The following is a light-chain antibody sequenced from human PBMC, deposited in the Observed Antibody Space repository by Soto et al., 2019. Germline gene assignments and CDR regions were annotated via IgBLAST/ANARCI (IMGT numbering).Light chain of an antibody. J-gene: IGKJ4*01. Sequence: EFVLTQSPGTLSLSPGERATLSCRASQSVSSYLAWYQQKPGQAPRLLIYGVSSRATGIPDRVSGSGSGTDFTLTFSRLEPEDFAVYYCQQYVTSPLTFGGGTKVEIK. CDR3: QQYVTSPLT. V-gene: IGKV3-20*01. CDR2: GVS. CDR1: QSVSSY.